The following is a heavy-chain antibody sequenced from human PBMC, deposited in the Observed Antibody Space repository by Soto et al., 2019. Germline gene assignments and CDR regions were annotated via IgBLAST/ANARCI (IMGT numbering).Heavy chain of an antibody. J-gene: IGHJ4*02. V-gene: IGHV5-51*01. CDR1: GYSFTSYW. D-gene: IGHD2-2*01. CDR3: ARPPLLGYCSSTSCQSGDY. Sequence: PGESLKISCKGSGYSFTSYWIGWVRQMPGKGLEWMGIIYPGDSDTRYSPSFQGQVTISADKSISTAYLQWSSLKASDTAMYYCARPPLLGYCSSTSCQSGDYWGQGTLVTVSS. CDR2: IYPGDSDT.